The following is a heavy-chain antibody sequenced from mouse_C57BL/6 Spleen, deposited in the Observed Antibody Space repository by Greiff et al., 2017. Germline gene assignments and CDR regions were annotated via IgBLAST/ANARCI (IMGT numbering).Heavy chain of an antibody. CDR2: ISTGSSTI. J-gene: IGHJ4*01. V-gene: IGHV5-17*01. D-gene: IGHD1-1*01. CDR1: GFTFSDYG. Sequence: EVQGVESGGGLVKPGGSLKLSCAASGFTFSDYGMHWVRQAPEKGLEWVAYISTGSSTIYYADTVKGRFTISRDNAKNTLFLQMTSRRSEDTAMYYCAEEAITAVVATDYARDYWGQGTSVTGAS. CDR3: AEEAITAVVATDYARDY.